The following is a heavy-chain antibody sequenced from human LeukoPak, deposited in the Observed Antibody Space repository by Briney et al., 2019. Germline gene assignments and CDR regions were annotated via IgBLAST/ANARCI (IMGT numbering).Heavy chain of an antibody. V-gene: IGHV4-59*08. CDR1: GGSISSYY. D-gene: IGHD1-1*01. CDR2: IYYSGNT. CDR3: ARINWNYFDY. Sequence: SETLSLTCTVSGGSISSYYWSWIRQPPGKGLEWIGYIYYSGNTNYDPSLKSRLTMSADRSRNQFSLKLSSVTAADTAVYYCARINWNYFDYWGQGILVTVSS. J-gene: IGHJ4*02.